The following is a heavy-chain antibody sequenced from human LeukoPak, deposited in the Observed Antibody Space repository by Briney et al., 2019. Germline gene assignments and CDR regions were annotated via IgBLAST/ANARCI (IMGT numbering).Heavy chain of an antibody. CDR3: ARGLSGYASSLGY. D-gene: IGHD6-6*01. J-gene: IGHJ4*02. CDR2: TSGSGGST. Sequence: GGSLRLSCAASGFTFSSYAMSWVRQAPGKGLEWVSATSGSGGSTYYADSVKGRFTISRDNSKNTLYLQMNSLRAEDTAVYYCARGLSGYASSLGYWGQGTLVTVSA. CDR1: GFTFSSYA. V-gene: IGHV3-23*01.